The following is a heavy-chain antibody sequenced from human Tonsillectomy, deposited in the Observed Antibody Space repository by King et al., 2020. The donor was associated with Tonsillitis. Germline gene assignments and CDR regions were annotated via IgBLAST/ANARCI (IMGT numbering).Heavy chain of an antibody. D-gene: IGHD6-6*01. V-gene: IGHV4-39*01. CDR2: SYYSGST. Sequence: QMQLQESGPGLVKPSETLSLTCTVSGGSISSSSYYWGWIRQPPGKGLEWIGSSYYSGSTYYNPSLKSRVTISVDTSKNQFSLKLSSVTAADTAVYYFAGGGIAARWYNWFDPWGQGTLVTVSS. J-gene: IGHJ5*02. CDR1: GGSISSSSYY. CDR3: AGGGIAARWYNWFDP.